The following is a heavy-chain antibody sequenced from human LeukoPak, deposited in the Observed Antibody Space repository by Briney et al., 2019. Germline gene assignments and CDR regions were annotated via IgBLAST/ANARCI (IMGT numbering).Heavy chain of an antibody. Sequence: GGSLRLSCAASGFTFDDYAMHWVRQAPGKGLEWVSLISWDGGSTYYADSVKGRFTISRDNAKNSLYLQMNSLRAEDTAVYYCARHFPIGIVVVNWFDPWGQGTLVTVSS. CDR2: ISWDGGST. J-gene: IGHJ5*02. CDR1: GFTFDDYA. CDR3: ARHFPIGIVVVNWFDP. V-gene: IGHV3-43D*03. D-gene: IGHD3-22*01.